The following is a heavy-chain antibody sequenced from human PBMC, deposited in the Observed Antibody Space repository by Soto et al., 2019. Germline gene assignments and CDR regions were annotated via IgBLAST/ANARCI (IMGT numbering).Heavy chain of an antibody. CDR1: GFSLSTSGMC. J-gene: IGHJ4*02. CDR2: IDWDDDK. CDR3: ARTTYYYDSSGGGAFFDY. D-gene: IGHD3-22*01. V-gene: IGHV2-70*01. Sequence: SGPTLVNPTQTLTLTCTFSGFSLSTSGMCVSWIRQPPGKALEWLVLIDWDDDKYYSTSLKTRLTISKDTSKNQVVLTMTNMDPVDTATYYCARTTYYYDSSGGGAFFDYWGQGTLVTVSS.